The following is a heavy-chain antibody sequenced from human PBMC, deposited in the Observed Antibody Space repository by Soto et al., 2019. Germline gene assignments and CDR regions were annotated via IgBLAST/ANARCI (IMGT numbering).Heavy chain of an antibody. J-gene: IGHJ3*02. Sequence: SVKVSCKASGGTFSSYTINWVRQAPGQGLEWMGRIIPILGIANYAQKFQGRVTITADKSTSTAYMELSSLRSEDTAVYYCARDLGTEWELVSPNDDAFDIWGQGTMVTVSS. CDR2: IIPILGIA. CDR1: GGTFSSYT. D-gene: IGHD1-26*01. CDR3: ARDLGTEWELVSPNDDAFDI. V-gene: IGHV1-69*04.